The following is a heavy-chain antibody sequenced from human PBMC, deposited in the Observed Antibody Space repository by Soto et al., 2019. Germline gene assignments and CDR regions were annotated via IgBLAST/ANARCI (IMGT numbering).Heavy chain of an antibody. CDR1: GGTFSSYA. CDR3: ARVTSMVRGVIDNWFDP. J-gene: IGHJ5*02. Sequence: QVPLVQSGAEVKKPGSSVTVSCKASGGTFSSYAINWLRQAPGQGLEWRGGIIPMYGPAKYAQRFQGRVTITADESTTTVYMELTSLTSQDTAVYYCARVTSMVRGVIDNWFDPWGHGTLVTVSS. D-gene: IGHD3-10*01. V-gene: IGHV1-69*01. CDR2: IIPMYGPA.